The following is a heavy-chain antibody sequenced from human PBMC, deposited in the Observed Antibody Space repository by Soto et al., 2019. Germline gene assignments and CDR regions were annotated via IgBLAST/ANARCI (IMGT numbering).Heavy chain of an antibody. D-gene: IGHD3-22*01. CDR2: IIPIFGTA. J-gene: IGHJ4*02. CDR3: SCVCYYDSREYFSY. CDR1: GGSFSSYA. V-gene: IGHV1-69*13. Sequence: SVKVSWKASGGSFSSYAISWVRQAPGQGLEWMGGIIPIFGTANYAQKFQGRVTITADESTSTAYMELSSLRSEDTAVYYFSCVCYYDSREYFSYRGQGTLVIGSS.